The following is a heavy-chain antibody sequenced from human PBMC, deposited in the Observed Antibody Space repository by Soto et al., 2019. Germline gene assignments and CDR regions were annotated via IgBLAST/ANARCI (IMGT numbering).Heavy chain of an antibody. CDR1: GFIFSTYA. CDR3: AHPRGYGVFDAVDI. CDR2: INANGGTT. V-gene: IGHV3-23*01. Sequence: GGSLRLSCAASGFIFSTYAMNWVRQAPGKGLEWVSAINANGGTTYYAESVRGRFTISRDNSINTLYLQMSRLRTEDTAVYYCAHPRGYGVFDAVDIWGQGTMVTVSS. J-gene: IGHJ3*02. D-gene: IGHD4-17*01.